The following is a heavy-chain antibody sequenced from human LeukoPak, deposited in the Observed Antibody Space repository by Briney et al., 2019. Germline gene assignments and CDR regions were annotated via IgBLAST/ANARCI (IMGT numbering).Heavy chain of an antibody. CDR1: GYTFTSYA. CDR3: ARDLGVPAAIVNWSDP. Sequence: ASVKVSCKASGYTFTSYAMNWVRQAPGQGLEWMGWININTGNPTYAQGFTGRFVFSLDTSVSTAYLQISSLKAEDTAVYYCARDLGVPAAIVNWSDPWGQGTLVTVSS. D-gene: IGHD2-2*02. V-gene: IGHV7-4-1*02. J-gene: IGHJ5*02. CDR2: ININTGNP.